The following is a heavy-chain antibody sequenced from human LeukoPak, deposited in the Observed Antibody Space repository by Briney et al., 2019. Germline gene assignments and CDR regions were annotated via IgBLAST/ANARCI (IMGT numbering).Heavy chain of an antibody. CDR2: IYYTGST. CDR1: GDCIHSYY. V-gene: IGHV4-59*01. J-gene: IGHJ4*02. Sequence: SETLSLTCTVSGDCIHSYYWTWIRLAPGKGLEWIGYIYYTGSTNYSPSLKSRVSISIDPSKNQFSLKLTSVTAADTAVYYCARDPTYWGQGILVTVSS. CDR3: ARDPTY.